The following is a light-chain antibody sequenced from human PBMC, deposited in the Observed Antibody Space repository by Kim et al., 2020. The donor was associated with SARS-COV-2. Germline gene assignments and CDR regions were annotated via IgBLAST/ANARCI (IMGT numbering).Light chain of an antibody. Sequence: DIQMTQSPSSLSASVGDRVTITCRTTRIISSHLNWYQQKPGRAPKLLISAASTLQGGVPSMFSGSGSETDFTLTISSLQPEYVATYYCQQDNSFPWTFGQGTKMDIK. V-gene: IGKV1-39*01. CDR3: QQDNSFPWT. J-gene: IGKJ1*01. CDR2: AAS. CDR1: RIISSH.